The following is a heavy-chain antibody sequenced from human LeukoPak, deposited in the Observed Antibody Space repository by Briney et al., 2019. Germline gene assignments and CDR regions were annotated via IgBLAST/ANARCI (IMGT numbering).Heavy chain of an antibody. CDR3: AKVCPANYFDY. V-gene: IGHV3-23*01. CDR1: GFTFSSYA. J-gene: IGHJ4*02. D-gene: IGHD2-2*01. Sequence: GGSLRLSCAASGFTFSSYAMSWVRQAPGKGLEWVSAIRGSGGSTYCADSVKGRFTISRDNSKNTLYLQMNRLRAEDTAVYYRAKVCPANYFDYWGQGTLVTVSS. CDR2: IRGSGGST.